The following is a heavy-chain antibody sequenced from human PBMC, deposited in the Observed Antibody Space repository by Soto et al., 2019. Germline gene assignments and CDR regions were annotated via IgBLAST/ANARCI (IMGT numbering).Heavy chain of an antibody. CDR1: GYSFTAYG. Sequence: VASVKVSCKTSGYSFTAYGLAWLRQAPGQGPEWMGWISPYSGGADYAQSFQGRVTMTRDTSISTVYMELSRLRFDDTAVYYCARVIRGAYYNSPLDTWGQGTVVTVSS. D-gene: IGHD3-10*01. CDR3: ARVIRGAYYNSPLDT. CDR2: ISPYSGGA. V-gene: IGHV1-2*02. J-gene: IGHJ5*02.